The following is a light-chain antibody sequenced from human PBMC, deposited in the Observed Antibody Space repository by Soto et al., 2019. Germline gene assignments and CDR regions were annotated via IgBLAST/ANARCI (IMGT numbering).Light chain of an antibody. V-gene: IGLV2-8*01. CDR1: SSDVGGYNY. CDR3: SSFAGGGNPVL. CDR2: EVT. Sequence: QSALTQPPSASGYLGQSVTISCTGTSSDVGGYNYVSWHQQHPGKAPKVMIYEVTKRPPGVPDRFSVSKSGNTASLTVSGLQAEDEAEYYCSSFAGGGNPVLLGGGTKLTVL. J-gene: IGLJ2*01.